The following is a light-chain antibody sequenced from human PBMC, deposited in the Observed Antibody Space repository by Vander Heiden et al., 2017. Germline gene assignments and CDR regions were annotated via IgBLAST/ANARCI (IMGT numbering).Light chain of an antibody. CDR2: WAS. Sequence: DIVITQSPLSVAVSLGERATINCKSSQSVLYSSNNKNYLAWYQQKPGQPPKLLIYWASTRESGVPDRFSGSGSGTDFTLTISSLQAEDVAVYYCQQYYSTPPAFGQGTKVEIK. CDR3: QQYYSTPPA. V-gene: IGKV4-1*01. J-gene: IGKJ1*01. CDR1: QSVLYSSNNKNY.